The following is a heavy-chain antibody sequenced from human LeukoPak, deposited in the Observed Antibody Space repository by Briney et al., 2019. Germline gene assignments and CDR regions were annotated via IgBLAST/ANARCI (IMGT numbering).Heavy chain of an antibody. D-gene: IGHD2-15*01. CDR1: GFIFSNYA. Sequence: PGGSLRLSCAASGFIFSNYAMSWVRQAPGKGLEWGSGFNNSGDRRFYADSVKGRFTISRDNSKNTLYLQMNSLRAEDTAVYYCAHGWYNFDYWRQGTRVTVSS. CDR3: AHGWYNFDY. J-gene: IGHJ4*02. CDR2: FNNSGDRR. V-gene: IGHV3-23*01.